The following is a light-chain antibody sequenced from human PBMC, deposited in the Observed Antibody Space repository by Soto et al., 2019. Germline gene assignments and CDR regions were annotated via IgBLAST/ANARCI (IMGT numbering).Light chain of an antibody. CDR3: QQYYSSPWT. CDR1: QSISSW. Sequence: DIQMTQSPSTLSASVGDRVTITCRASQSISSWLASYQQKPGKAPKLLIYKASSLERGVPSRFSGGGSGTEFTLTLSSLQPYDFATYCCQQYYSSPWTFGQGTKVEIK. CDR2: KAS. V-gene: IGKV1-5*03. J-gene: IGKJ1*01.